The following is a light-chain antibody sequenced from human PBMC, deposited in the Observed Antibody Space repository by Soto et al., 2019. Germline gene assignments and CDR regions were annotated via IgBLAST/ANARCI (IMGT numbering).Light chain of an antibody. CDR2: ESS. V-gene: IGKV3-11*01. Sequence: EIVLTQSPATLSLSPGERATLSCRASQNVANYLDWYQQKPGQAPRLLIYESSNRATGIAARFSGSGSGTDFTLTISGLEPADLGVYYCQQRHNWPITFGQGTRLEIK. CDR3: QQRHNWPIT. J-gene: IGKJ5*01. CDR1: QNVANY.